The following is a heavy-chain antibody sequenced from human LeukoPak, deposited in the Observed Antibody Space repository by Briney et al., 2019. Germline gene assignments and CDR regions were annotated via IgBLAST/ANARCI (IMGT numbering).Heavy chain of an antibody. CDR2: IIPILGIA. CDR1: GGTFSSYT. Sequence: GASVKVSCKASGGTFSSYTISWVRQAPGQGLEWMGRIIPILGIANYAQKFQGRVTITADKSTSTAYMELSSLRSEDTAVYYCARVDVDTAMVTRRYYYYGMHVWGQGTTVTVSS. D-gene: IGHD5-18*01. CDR3: ARVDVDTAMVTRRYYYYGMHV. J-gene: IGHJ6*02. V-gene: IGHV1-69*02.